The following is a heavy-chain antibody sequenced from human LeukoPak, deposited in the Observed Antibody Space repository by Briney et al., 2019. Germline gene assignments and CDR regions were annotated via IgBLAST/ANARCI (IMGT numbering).Heavy chain of an antibody. CDR2: INHSGST. CDR1: GGSFSGYY. CDR3: ARGRRIITMDV. Sequence: PSETLSLTCAVYGGSFSGYYWSWIRQPPGKGLEWIGEINHSGSTNYNPSLKSRVTISVDTSKNQFSLKLSSVTAADTAVYYCARGRRIITMDVWGQGATVTVSS. D-gene: IGHD3-16*01. J-gene: IGHJ6*02. V-gene: IGHV4-34*01.